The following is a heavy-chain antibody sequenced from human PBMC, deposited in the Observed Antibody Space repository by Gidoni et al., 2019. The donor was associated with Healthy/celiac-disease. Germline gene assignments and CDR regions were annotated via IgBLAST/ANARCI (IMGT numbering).Heavy chain of an antibody. CDR1: GGSFSGYY. CDR3: ARGPGEYSSGWYDY. J-gene: IGHJ4*02. CDR2: INHSGST. V-gene: IGHV4-34*01. D-gene: IGHD6-19*01. Sequence: QVQLQQWGAGLLKPSETLSLTCAVYGGSFSGYYWSWIRQPPGKGLEWIGEINHSGSTNYNPSLKSRVTISVDTSKSQFSLKLSSVTAADTAVYYCARGPGEYSSGWYDYWGQGTLVTVSS.